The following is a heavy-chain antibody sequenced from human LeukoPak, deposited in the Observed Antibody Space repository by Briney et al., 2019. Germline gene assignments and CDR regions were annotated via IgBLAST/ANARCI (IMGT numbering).Heavy chain of an antibody. CDR3: ARGIGKPAAPRLDY. V-gene: IGHV1-69*01. CDR2: IIPIFGTA. J-gene: IGHJ4*02. Sequence: ASVKVSCKASGGTFSSYAISWVRQAPGQGLGWMGGIIPIFGTANYAQKFQGRVTITADESTSTAYMELSSLRSEDTAVYYCARGIGKPAAPRLDYWGQGTLVTVSS. D-gene: IGHD2-2*01. CDR1: GGTFSSYA.